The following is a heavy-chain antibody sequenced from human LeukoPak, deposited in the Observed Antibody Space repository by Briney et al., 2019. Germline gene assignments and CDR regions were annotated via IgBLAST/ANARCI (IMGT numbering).Heavy chain of an antibody. CDR1: GFKFDDYA. V-gene: IGHV3-9*01. D-gene: IGHD6-13*01. CDR3: TKGSGSGTWYYFDY. CDR2: ISWNGGSI. Sequence: GGSLRLSCAASGFKFDDYAMHWVRQAPGKGLEWVSGISWNGGSIGYADSVRGRFTISRDNAKKSLYLQMNSLRPEDTALYYCTKGSGSGTWYYFDYWGQGTLVTVSS. J-gene: IGHJ4*02.